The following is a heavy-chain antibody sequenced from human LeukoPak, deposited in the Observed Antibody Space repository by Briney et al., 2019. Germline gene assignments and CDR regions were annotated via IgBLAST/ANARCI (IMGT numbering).Heavy chain of an antibody. D-gene: IGHD6-19*01. J-gene: IGHJ4*02. CDR2: TSYSGSNK. CDR3: AKEYGTGWYYFDY. CDR1: GFTFSRCA. V-gene: IGHV3-30*18. Sequence: PGGSLRLCCAASGFTFSRCAMHWVRQAPGKGLEWVAVTSYSGSNKYYADSVQGRFTISRDNSKNTLYLEMSSLRPEDTAVYYCAKEYGTGWYYFDYWGQGTLVTVSS.